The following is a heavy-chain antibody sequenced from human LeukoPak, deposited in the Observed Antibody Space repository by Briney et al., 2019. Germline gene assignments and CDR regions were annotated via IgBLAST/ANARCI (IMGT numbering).Heavy chain of an antibody. V-gene: IGHV4-34*01. J-gene: IGHJ3*01. Sequence: SETLSLTCAVYGGSFSGYYWSWIRQPPGKGLEWIGEINHSGSTNYNPSLKSRVTISLDTSKNQFSLKLSSVTAADTAVYYCARHDGSSWYYAFDVWGQRTMVTVSS. CDR1: GGSFSGYY. CDR3: ARHDGSSWYYAFDV. CDR2: INHSGST. D-gene: IGHD6-13*01.